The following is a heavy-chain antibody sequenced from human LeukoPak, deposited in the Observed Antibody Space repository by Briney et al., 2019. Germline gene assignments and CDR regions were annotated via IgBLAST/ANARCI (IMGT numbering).Heavy chain of an antibody. CDR1: GFAFSDYY. CDR3: ARAFVGYCSGGSCYQVWFDP. Sequence: GGSLRLSCAASGFAFSDYYMSWISQAPGKGLEWVSYISSSGSTIYYADSVKGRFTISRDNAKNSLYLQMNSLRAEDTAVYYCARAFVGYCSGGSCYQVWFDPWGQGTLVTVSS. CDR2: ISSSGSTI. D-gene: IGHD2-15*01. V-gene: IGHV3-11*01. J-gene: IGHJ5*02.